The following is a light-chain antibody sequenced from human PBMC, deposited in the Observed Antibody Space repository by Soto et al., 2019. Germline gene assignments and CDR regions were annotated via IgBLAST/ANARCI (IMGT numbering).Light chain of an antibody. CDR1: SSDVGGNNY. CDR3: SSYTSTLYV. V-gene: IGLV2-14*03. J-gene: IGLJ1*01. Sequence: QSALTQPASVSGSPGQSITISCNATSSDVGGNNYVSWYQHHLGKPPKLMIFVVTSRPSGVSTRFYGSKSGNTASLSISGLQSEDEADYYCSSYTSTLYVFGTGTKLTVL. CDR2: VVT.